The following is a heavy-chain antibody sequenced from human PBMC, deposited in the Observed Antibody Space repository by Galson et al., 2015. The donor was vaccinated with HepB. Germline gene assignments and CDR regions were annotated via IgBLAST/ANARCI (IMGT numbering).Heavy chain of an antibody. Sequence: SLRLSCAASGFTFSSYGMHWVRQAPGKGLEWVAVISYDGSNKYYADSVKGRFTISRDNSKNTLYLQMNNLRAEDTAVYYCAKDAVYGTQGIFDYWGQGTLVTVSS. D-gene: IGHD3-10*01. CDR1: GFTFSSYG. CDR2: ISYDGSNK. V-gene: IGHV3-30*18. CDR3: AKDAVYGTQGIFDY. J-gene: IGHJ4*02.